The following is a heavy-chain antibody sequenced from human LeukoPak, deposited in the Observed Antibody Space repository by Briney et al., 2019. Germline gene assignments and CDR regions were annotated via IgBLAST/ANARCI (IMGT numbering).Heavy chain of an antibody. CDR3: AEFSNPLTRETG. CDR2: IIPILGIA. CDR1: GGTFSSCT. Sequence: SVKVSCKASGGTFSSCTISWVRQAPGQGLEWMGRIIPILGIANYAQKFQGRVTITADKSTSTAYMELSSLRSEDTAVYYCAEFSNPLTRETGWGQGTLVTVSS. D-gene: IGHD3-3*02. J-gene: IGHJ4*02. V-gene: IGHV1-69*02.